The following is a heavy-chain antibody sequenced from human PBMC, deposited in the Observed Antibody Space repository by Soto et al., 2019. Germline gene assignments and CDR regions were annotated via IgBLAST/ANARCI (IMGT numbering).Heavy chain of an antibody. V-gene: IGHV1-69*13. J-gene: IGHJ6*02. CDR2: IIPIFGTA. CDR1: GGTFSSYA. CDR3: ARARKYYDFWSGYSSYYYGMDV. Sequence: SVKVSCKASGGTFSSYAISWVRQAPGQGLEWMGGIIPIFGTANYAQKFQGRVTITADESTSTAYMELSSLRSEDTAVYYCARARKYYDFWSGYSSYYYGMDVWGQGTTVTVSS. D-gene: IGHD3-3*01.